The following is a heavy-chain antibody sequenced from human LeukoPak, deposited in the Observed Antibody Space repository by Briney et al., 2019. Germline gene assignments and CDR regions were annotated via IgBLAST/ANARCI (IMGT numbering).Heavy chain of an antibody. Sequence: GASVKVSCKASGGTFSSYAIGWVRQAPGQGLEWMGRIIPILGIANYAQKFQGRVTITADKSTSTAYMELSSLRSEDTAVYYCAREWDGRDFWSGYYTDYFDYWGQGTLVTVSS. CDR1: GGTFSSYA. D-gene: IGHD3-3*01. J-gene: IGHJ4*02. CDR2: IIPILGIA. V-gene: IGHV1-69*04. CDR3: AREWDGRDFWSGYYTDYFDY.